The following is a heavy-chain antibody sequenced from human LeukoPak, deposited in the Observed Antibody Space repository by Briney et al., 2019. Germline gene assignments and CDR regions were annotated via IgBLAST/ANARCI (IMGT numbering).Heavy chain of an antibody. CDR2: IWYGGSHK. CDR3: AKPNSSGFSDFDY. J-gene: IGHJ4*02. D-gene: IGHD3-22*01. CDR1: GFTFSSYG. V-gene: IGHV3-33*06. Sequence: PGGSLRLSCAASGFTFSSYGMHWVRQAPGKGREWVAVIWYGGSHKYYADSVKGRFTISRDNSKNTLYLQMNSLRAEDTAVYYCAKPNSSGFSDFDYWGQGTLVTVSS.